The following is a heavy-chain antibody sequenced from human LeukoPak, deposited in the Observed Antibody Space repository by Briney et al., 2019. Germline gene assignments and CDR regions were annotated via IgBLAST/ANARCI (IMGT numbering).Heavy chain of an antibody. J-gene: IGHJ4*02. CDR2: IYYSGST. CDR3: ARALHSSSWSQFDY. V-gene: IGHV4-59*01. D-gene: IGHD6-13*01. CDR1: GGSISSYY. Sequence: SETLSLTCTVSGGSISSYYWSWIRQPPGKGLEWIEYIYYSGSTNYNPSLKSRVTISVDTSKNQFSLKLSSVTAADTAVYYCARALHSSSWSQFDYWGQGTLVTVSS.